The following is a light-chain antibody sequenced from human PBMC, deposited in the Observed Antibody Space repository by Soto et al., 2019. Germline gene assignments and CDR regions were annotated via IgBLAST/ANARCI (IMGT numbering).Light chain of an antibody. CDR3: QQYGPSPR. Sequence: EIVLTQSPVTLSFSPGERATLSCRTSQSLSTNYLAWYQQKPGQAPSLLIYGASSRAPGIPDRFSGSGSGTDFTLTISRLEPEDFAVYYCQQYGPSPRFGPGTKVDFK. J-gene: IGKJ3*01. CDR1: QSLSTNY. V-gene: IGKV3-20*01. CDR2: GAS.